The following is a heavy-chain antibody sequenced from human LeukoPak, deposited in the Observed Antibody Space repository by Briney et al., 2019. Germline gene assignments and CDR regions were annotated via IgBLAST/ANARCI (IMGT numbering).Heavy chain of an antibody. CDR1: GFSFSSYW. D-gene: IGHD2-21*02. V-gene: IGHV3-7*01. CDR3: ARDKLMGDSYFVY. CDR2: INQDGREK. Sequence: GGSLRLSCAASGFSFSSYWMTWVRQTPGKGLEWVANINQDGREKYYVDSVKGRFTISRDNAKNSLYLQMNGLRAEDTAVYYCARDKLMGDSYFVYWGQGSLVTVSS. J-gene: IGHJ4*02.